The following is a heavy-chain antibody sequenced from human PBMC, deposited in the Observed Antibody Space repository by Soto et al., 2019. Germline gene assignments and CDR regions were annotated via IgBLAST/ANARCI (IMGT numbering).Heavy chain of an antibody. CDR1: DDSIGRGGYY. CDR3: ARVPPDRYSSGRCDY. J-gene: IGHJ4*02. Sequence: QVQLQESGPGLVKPSQTLSLTCTVSDDSIGRGGYYWSWIRQHPGKGLEWIGYIHYSGSTYYNPSLESRATISVDTSQSQCSLKLTSVTAADTAVYYCARVPPDRYSSGRCDYWGQGTLVTVSS. CDR2: IHYSGST. D-gene: IGHD6-19*01. V-gene: IGHV4-31*03.